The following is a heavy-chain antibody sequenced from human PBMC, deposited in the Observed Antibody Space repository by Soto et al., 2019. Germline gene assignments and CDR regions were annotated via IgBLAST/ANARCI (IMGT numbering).Heavy chain of an antibody. V-gene: IGHV1-18*01. CDR3: ARDRTPPRDAFDI. J-gene: IGHJ3*02. Sequence: ASVKVSCKASGYSFTTYGIAWVRQAPGQGLEWMGWIGAYNGATNYAQRVQGRVTMSIDPAINTAYMELRSLRSDDTAVYYCARDRTPPRDAFDIWGQGTMVTVSS. CDR1: GYSFTTYG. CDR2: IGAYNGAT.